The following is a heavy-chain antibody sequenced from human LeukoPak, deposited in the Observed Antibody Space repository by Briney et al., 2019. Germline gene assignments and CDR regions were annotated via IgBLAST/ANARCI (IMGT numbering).Heavy chain of an antibody. D-gene: IGHD4-11*01. J-gene: IGHJ4*02. CDR1: GGSFSGYS. Sequence: SETLSLTCAVYGGSFSGYSWNWIRQPPGKGLEWIGEIDHSGSTNYNTSLKIRVTISVDTSKKQFSLKLNSVTAADTAVYYCARGRVADSNYGYWGQGTLVTVSS. CDR3: ARGRVADSNYGY. V-gene: IGHV4-34*01. CDR2: IDHSGST.